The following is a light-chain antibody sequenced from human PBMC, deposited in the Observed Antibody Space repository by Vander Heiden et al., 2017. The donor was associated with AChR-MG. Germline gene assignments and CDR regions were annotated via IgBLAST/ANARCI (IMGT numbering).Light chain of an antibody. V-gene: IGLV1-40*01. Sequence: QSVLTQPPSVSGAPGQRVTISCTGSSFNIGAGYDIHWYQQLPGTAPKLLIYGNNNRPSGVPDRFSGSKSGISASLAITGLQAEDEADYYCQSYDSSLSGSVFGGGTKLTVL. CDR1: SFNIGAGYD. CDR3: QSYDSSLSGSV. J-gene: IGLJ3*02. CDR2: GNN.